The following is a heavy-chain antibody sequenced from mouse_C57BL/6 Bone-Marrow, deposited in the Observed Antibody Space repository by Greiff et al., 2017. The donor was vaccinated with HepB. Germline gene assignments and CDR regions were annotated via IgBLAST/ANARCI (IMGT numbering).Heavy chain of an antibody. V-gene: IGHV1-11*01. CDR1: GYTFTDHI. J-gene: IGHJ4*01. D-gene: IGHD2-10*02. CDR3: YDYDAMDY. Sequence: VQLQQSGAELASPGASVTLSCKASGYTFTDHIMNWVKKRPGAGLEWIGRMYPVSGEPNYNQKFMGKATVSVDRSSSTVYMVLTSLTSEDPAVYYWYDYDAMDYWGQGTSVTVSS. CDR2: MYPVSGEP.